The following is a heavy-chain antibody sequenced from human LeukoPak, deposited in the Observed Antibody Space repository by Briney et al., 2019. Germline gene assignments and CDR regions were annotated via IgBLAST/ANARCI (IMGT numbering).Heavy chain of an antibody. Sequence: GGSLRLSCAASGFTFSSYGMSWVRQAPGKGLEWVSAIETGGASTYYADSVKGRFSISRDNSKNTLYLQMNSLRAEDTAVYYCARGYYNASGKTFDPWGQGTLVTVSS. J-gene: IGHJ5*02. CDR2: IETGGAST. V-gene: IGHV3-23*05. D-gene: IGHD3-10*01. CDR1: GFTFSSYG. CDR3: ARGYYNASGKTFDP.